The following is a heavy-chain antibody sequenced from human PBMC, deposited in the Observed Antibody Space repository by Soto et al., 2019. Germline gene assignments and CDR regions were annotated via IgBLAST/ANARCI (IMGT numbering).Heavy chain of an antibody. V-gene: IGHV4-34*01. CDR3: ARGLGTYYDILTGYVPEYYLDY. J-gene: IGHJ4*02. Sequence: SETLSLTCAVYGGSFSGYYWSWIRQPPGKGLEWIGEINHSGSTNYNPSLKSRVTISVDTSKNQFSLKLSSVTAADTAVYYCARGLGTYYDILTGYVPEYYLDYWGQGTLVTVSS. CDR1: GGSFSGYY. CDR2: INHSGST. D-gene: IGHD3-9*01.